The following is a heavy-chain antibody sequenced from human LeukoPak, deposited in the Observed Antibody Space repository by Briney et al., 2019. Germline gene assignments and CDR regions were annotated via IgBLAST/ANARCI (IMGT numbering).Heavy chain of an antibody. CDR2: IYYSGST. CDR1: GGSISSGDYY. CDR3: ARDEAGSSWYGGIDY. J-gene: IGHJ4*02. Sequence: PSQTLSLTCTVSGGSISSGDYYWSWIRQPPGKGLEWIGYIYYSGSTYYNPSLKSRVTISVDTSKNQFSLKLSSVTAADTAVYYCARDEAGSSWYGGIDYWGQGTLVTVSS. D-gene: IGHD6-13*01. V-gene: IGHV4-30-4*01.